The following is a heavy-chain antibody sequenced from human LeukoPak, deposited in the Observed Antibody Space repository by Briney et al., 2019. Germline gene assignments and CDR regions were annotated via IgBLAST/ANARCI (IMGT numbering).Heavy chain of an antibody. V-gene: IGHV1-18*01. D-gene: IGHD2-15*01. J-gene: IGHJ4*02. CDR1: GYTFTSYG. CDR3: TIMTHCTGGTCYSYDH. Sequence: ASVKVSCKTSGYTFTSYGITWVRQAPGKGLEWMAWISAYNGNIDYAQNLQGRVTMTTDTSTSTAYMELRSLRSDDTAVYYCTIMTHCTGGTCYSYDHWGQGTMVAVSS. CDR2: ISAYNGNI.